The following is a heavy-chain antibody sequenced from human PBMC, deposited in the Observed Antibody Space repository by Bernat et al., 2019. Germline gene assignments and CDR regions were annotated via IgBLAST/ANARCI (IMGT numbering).Heavy chain of an antibody. CDR2: ISGSGGST. CDR3: EKRRAAAGIFWRGYYFDY. V-gene: IGHV3-23*01. CDR1: GFTFSSYA. Sequence: EVQLLESGGGLVQPGGSLRLSCAASGFTFSSYAMSWVRQAPGKGLEWVSAISGSGGSTYYADSVKGRFTISRDNSKNTLYLQMNSLRAEDTAVYYCEKRRAAAGIFWRGYYFDYWGQGTLVTVSS. J-gene: IGHJ4*02. D-gene: IGHD6-13*01.